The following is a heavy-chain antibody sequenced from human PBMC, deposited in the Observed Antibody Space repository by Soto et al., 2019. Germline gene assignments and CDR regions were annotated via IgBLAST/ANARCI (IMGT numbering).Heavy chain of an antibody. J-gene: IGHJ5*02. CDR3: ARGLAADGA. CDR1: GYTFTHYA. CDR2: INAGSGNT. Sequence: QVQLVQSGAEVKKPGASVKVSCTASGYTFTHYAIHWVRHAPGQRLEWMGFINAGSGNTKYSQTFHGRLTFTKDTSARTAHMDLSSLVSEDTAIYYCARGLAADGAWGQGTRVTVSS. V-gene: IGHV1-3*01. D-gene: IGHD6-13*01.